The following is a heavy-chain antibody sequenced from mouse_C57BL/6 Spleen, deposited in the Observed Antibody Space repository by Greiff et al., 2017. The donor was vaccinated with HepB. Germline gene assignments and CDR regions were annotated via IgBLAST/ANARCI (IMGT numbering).Heavy chain of an antibody. CDR3: AGTAWFAY. CDR2: IDPSDSYT. D-gene: IGHD3-3*01. V-gene: IGHV1-50*01. J-gene: IGHJ3*01. CDR1: GYTFTSYW. Sequence: QVQLQQPGAELVKPGASVKLSCKASGYTFTSYWMQWVKQRPGQGLEWIGEIDPSDSYTNYNQKFKGKATLTVDTSSITAYMQLSSLTSEDSAVYYCAGTAWFAYWGQGTLVTVSA.